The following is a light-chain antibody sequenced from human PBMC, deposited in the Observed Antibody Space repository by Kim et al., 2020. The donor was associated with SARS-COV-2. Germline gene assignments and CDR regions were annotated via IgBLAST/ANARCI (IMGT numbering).Light chain of an antibody. Sequence: ASVGDCATITCRASQSITNWLAQYQHQPGKAPNHLINKASSVQSGVPSRFSGGGSATEFTLTISSLQPDDFATYYCQQYESYWTFGQGTQVDIK. V-gene: IGKV1-5*03. J-gene: IGKJ1*01. CDR1: QSITNW. CDR2: KAS. CDR3: QQYESYWT.